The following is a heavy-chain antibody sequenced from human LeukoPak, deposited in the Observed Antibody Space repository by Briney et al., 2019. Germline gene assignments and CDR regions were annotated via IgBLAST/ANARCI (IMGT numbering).Heavy chain of an antibody. V-gene: IGHV1-2*02. D-gene: IGHD5-18*01. J-gene: IGHJ4*02. CDR1: GYTFTNFG. CDR2: INPNSGAT. Sequence: ASVKVSCKASGYTFTNFGISWVRQAPGQGLEWMGWINPNSGATNYAQKFQGRVTMTRDTSISTAYMELTSLRSDDTAVYYCARDGYFGFTYSWHSDYWGQGALVTVSS. CDR3: ARDGYFGFTYSWHSDY.